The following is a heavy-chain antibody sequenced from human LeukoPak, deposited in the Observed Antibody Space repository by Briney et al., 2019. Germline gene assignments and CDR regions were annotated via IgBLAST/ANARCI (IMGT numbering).Heavy chain of an antibody. CDR2: INPNSGGT. Sequence: ASVKVSCKASGYTFTGYYMHWVRQAPGQGLEWMGWINPNSGGTNYAQKFQGWVTMTRGTSISTAYMELSRLRSDDTAVYYCARGYCSGGSCYSQMPFDYWGQGTLVTVSS. D-gene: IGHD2-15*01. V-gene: IGHV1-2*04. CDR3: ARGYCSGGSCYSQMPFDY. CDR1: GYTFTGYY. J-gene: IGHJ4*02.